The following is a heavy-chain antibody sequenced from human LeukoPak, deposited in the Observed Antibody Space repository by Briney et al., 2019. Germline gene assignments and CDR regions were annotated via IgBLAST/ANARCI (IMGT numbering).Heavy chain of an antibody. CDR1: GFIFSRYW. V-gene: IGHV3-74*01. Sequence: PGGSLRLSCAASGFIFSRYWMHWVRQAPGKELVWVSRINNDGSITNSADSVKGRFTISRDNSKNTVYLQMGSLRPEDMAVYYCARVGYKNGGADYFDYWGQGTLVTVSS. CDR3: ARVGYKNGGADYFDY. J-gene: IGHJ4*02. CDR2: INNDGSIT. D-gene: IGHD3-22*01.